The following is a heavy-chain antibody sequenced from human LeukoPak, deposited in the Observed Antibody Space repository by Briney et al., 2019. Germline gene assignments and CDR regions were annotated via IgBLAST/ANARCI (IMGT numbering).Heavy chain of an antibody. Sequence: PSETLSLTCTVSGGSISSYYWSWIRQPPGKGLEWIGYIYYSGSTNYNPSLKSRVTISVDTSKNQFSLKLSSVTAADTAVYYCARGTYCSSTSCYSKRYYDFWSGYFYYYYGMDVWGQGTTVTVSS. J-gene: IGHJ6*02. D-gene: IGHD2-2*01. CDR2: IYYSGST. CDR3: ARGTYCSSTSCYSKRYYDFWSGYFYYYYGMDV. V-gene: IGHV4-59*01. CDR1: GGSISSYY.